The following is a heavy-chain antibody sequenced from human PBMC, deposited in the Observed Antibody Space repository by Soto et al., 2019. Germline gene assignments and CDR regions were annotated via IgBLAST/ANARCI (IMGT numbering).Heavy chain of an antibody. CDR1: GFTFSSYA. D-gene: IGHD3-22*01. CDR3: ARQTRPYYYDSSGYPLDY. CDR2: ISYDGSNK. J-gene: IGHJ4*02. V-gene: IGHV3-30-3*01. Sequence: GGSLRLSCAASGFTFSSYAMHWVRQAPGKGLEWVAVISYDGSNKYYADSVKGRFTISRDNSKNTLYLQMNSLRAEDTAVYYCARQTRPYYYDSSGYPLDYWGQGTLVTVSS.